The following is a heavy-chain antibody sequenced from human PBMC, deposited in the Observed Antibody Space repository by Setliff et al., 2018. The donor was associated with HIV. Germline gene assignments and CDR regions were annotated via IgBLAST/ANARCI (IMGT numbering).Heavy chain of an antibody. D-gene: IGHD6-13*01. CDR1: GSTFSTYD. CDR2: MNPNSGNT. CDR3: ASSWSRTRYYGMDV. Sequence: ASVKVSCKPSGSTFSTYDINWVRQATGQGLEWMGWMNPNSGNTGYAQKFQGRVTMTRNTSISTAYMELSSLRSDDTAVYYCASSWSRTRYYGMDVWGQGTTVTVSS. V-gene: IGHV1-8*01. J-gene: IGHJ6*02.